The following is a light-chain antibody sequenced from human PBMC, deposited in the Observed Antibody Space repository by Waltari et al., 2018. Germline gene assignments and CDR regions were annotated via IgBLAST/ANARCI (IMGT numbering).Light chain of an antibody. V-gene: IGLV3-27*01. CDR2: KGG. Sequence: SYELTQPSSVSVSPGQTARITCSGDLLAKKYARWFQQKPGQAPVLVIYKGGERPSGIPERFSASSSGTTDTLTITGAQLEDEADYYCYSATDNQAVFGGGTKLTVL. J-gene: IGLJ3*02. CDR1: LLAKKY. CDR3: YSATDNQAV.